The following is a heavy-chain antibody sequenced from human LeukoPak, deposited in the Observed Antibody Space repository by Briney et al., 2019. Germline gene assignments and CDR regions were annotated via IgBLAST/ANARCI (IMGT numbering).Heavy chain of an antibody. CDR3: AKGPVEYYYDSSGYYPY. D-gene: IGHD3-22*01. CDR1: GFTFSSYG. V-gene: IGHV3-30*02. Sequence: GGSLRLSCAASGFTFSSYGMHWVRQAPGKGLEWVAFIRYDGSNKYYADSVKGRFTISRDNSKNTLYLQMNSLRAEDTAVYYCAKGPVEYYYDSSGYYPYWGQGTLVTVSS. CDR2: IRYDGSNK. J-gene: IGHJ4*02.